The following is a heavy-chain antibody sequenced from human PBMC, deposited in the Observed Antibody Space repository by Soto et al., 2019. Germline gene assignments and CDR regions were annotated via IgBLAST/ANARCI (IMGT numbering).Heavy chain of an antibody. CDR2: MNPNSGNT. CDR3: ARERTRGFDP. CDR1: GYTFTSYD. Sequence: QVHLVQSGAEVRKPGASVKVSCKASGYTFTSYDINWVRQATGQGLEWMGWMNPNSGNTAYAQKFQGRVTITRNTAISTAHMELSSLRSEDTAVYYCARERTRGFDPWGQGTLVTVSS. V-gene: IGHV1-8*01. J-gene: IGHJ5*02.